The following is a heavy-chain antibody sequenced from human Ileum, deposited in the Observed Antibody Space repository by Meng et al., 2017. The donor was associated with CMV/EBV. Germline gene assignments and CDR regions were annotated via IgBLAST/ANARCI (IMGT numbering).Heavy chain of an antibody. CDR1: GASVSSVENC. J-gene: IGHJ4*02. V-gene: IGHV4-61*02. D-gene: IGHD6-19*01. CDR2: ICTRGHT. Sequence: QVQLQESGPGLVKPSQTLSLTCTVSGASVSSVENCWNWIRQPAEKRLEWIGRICTRGHTDYSPSLRGRLTISVDTPNNQFSLHLNSVTAADTAVYYCARFISGSQFFDQWGQGTLVTVSS. CDR3: ARFISGSQFFDQ.